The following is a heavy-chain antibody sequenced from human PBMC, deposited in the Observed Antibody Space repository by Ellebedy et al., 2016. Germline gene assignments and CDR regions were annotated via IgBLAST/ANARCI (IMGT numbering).Heavy chain of an antibody. CDR1: GGSISISSHS. V-gene: IGHV4-39*01. CDR3: GRQFYDSGWPRYFDL. Sequence: SETLSLTCTVSGGSISISSHSWGWIRQPPGKGLEWIGSISYSGSTVAHPSLKSRVSTSVEWSKNQFSLRLSSVTAADTAVYYCGRQFYDSGWPRYFDLWGRGTLVSVSS. J-gene: IGHJ2*01. CDR2: ISYSGST. D-gene: IGHD6-19*01.